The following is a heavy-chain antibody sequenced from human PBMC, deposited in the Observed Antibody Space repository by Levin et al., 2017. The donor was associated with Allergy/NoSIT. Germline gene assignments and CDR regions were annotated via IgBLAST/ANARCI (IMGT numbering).Heavy chain of an antibody. V-gene: IGHV5-51*01. D-gene: IGHD6-19*01. CDR1: GYSFTTYW. CDR3: TRPAAVAGTSVWFFDL. J-gene: IGHJ2*01. CDR2: IYPGDSDT. Sequence: GESLKISCTASGYSFTTYWIGWVRQMPGKGLECLGIIYPGDSDTRYSPSFQGQVTISADKSISTTYLQWSSLKASDTAIYYCTRPAAVAGTSVWFFDLWGRGTLVTVSS.